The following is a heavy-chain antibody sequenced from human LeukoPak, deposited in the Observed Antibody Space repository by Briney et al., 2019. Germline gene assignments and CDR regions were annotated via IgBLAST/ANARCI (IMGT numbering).Heavy chain of an antibody. CDR3: ARIDIVVVPAANRGVFDY. V-gene: IGHV3-53*01. Sequence: GGSLRLSCAASGFTVSSNYMSWVRQAPGKGLEWVSVIYSGGSTYYADSVKGRFTISRDNSKNTLYLQMNSLRAEDTAVYYCARIDIVVVPAANRGVFDYWGQGTLVTVSS. D-gene: IGHD2-2*01. CDR1: GFTVSSNY. CDR2: IYSGGST. J-gene: IGHJ4*02.